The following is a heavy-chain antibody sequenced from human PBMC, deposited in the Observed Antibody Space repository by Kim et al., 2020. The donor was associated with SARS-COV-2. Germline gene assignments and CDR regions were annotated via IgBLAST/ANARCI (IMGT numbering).Heavy chain of an antibody. CDR3: VRSVPATDYN. D-gene: IGHD3-16*01. CDR2: IYSSGST. V-gene: IGHV3-53*01. CDR1: GFTVTDTY. J-gene: IGHJ4*02. Sequence: GGSLRLSCAAFGFTVTDTYMNWVRQIPGKGLEWVSVIYSSGSTFYADSVKGRFSVSRDNSNNTLYLHMNSLRAEDTAVYFCVRSVPATDYNWGQGTLVIVSS.